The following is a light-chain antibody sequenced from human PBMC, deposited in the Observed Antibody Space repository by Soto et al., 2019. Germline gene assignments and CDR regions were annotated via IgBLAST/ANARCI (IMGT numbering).Light chain of an antibody. CDR3: SSYASSITLL. V-gene: IGLV2-14*01. CDR2: EVS. J-gene: IGLJ3*02. CDR1: SSDIGGYTY. Sequence: QSSLTQPASVSGSPGQSITISCTGTSSDIGGYTYVSWYQHHPGKAPKLIIYEVSHRPSGVSNRFSGSKSANTASLTISGLQAEDEADYYCSSYASSITLLFGGGTKVTVL.